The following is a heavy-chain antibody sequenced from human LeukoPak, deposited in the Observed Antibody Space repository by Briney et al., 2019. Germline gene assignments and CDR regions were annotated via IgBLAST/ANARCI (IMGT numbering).Heavy chain of an antibody. Sequence: GGSLRLSCAASGFTFSSYSMHWVRQAPGKGLEFVSAISSNGRRTCYANSVKGRFTISRDISKNTLYLQMGSLRAEDMPVYYCARVDYGSGCDSWGQGTLVTVSS. V-gene: IGHV3-64*01. CDR1: GFTFSSYS. CDR3: ARVDYGSGCDS. CDR2: ISSNGRRT. J-gene: IGHJ4*02. D-gene: IGHD6-19*01.